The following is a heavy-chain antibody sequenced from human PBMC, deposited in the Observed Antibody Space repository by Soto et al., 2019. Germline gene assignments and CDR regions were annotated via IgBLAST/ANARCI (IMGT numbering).Heavy chain of an antibody. Sequence: AGSLRLSGAASGFTFSSYAMGWVRQGPGKGLEWVAVVSIGSSTHYADSVRGRFTISRDNSKNTLSLQMNSLTAEDTAVYFCAKRRGAGGHFDYWGQRALVTVSS. CDR1: GFTFSSYA. D-gene: IGHD2-15*01. V-gene: IGHV3-23*01. CDR2: VSIGSST. J-gene: IGHJ4*02. CDR3: AKRRGAGGHFDY.